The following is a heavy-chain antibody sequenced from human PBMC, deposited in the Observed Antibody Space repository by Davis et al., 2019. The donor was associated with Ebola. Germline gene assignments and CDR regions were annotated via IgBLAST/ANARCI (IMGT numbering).Heavy chain of an antibody. V-gene: IGHV3-30*02. Sequence: GGSLRLSCAASGFTLSSYGLHWVRQPPGKGLEWVAVIWYDGRNQYYADSVKGRFTISRDNSKNTLYLQMNSLRAEDTAVYYCAVIAVAANDAFDIWGQGTMVTVSS. CDR3: AVIAVAANDAFDI. J-gene: IGHJ3*02. CDR1: GFTLSSYG. CDR2: IWYDGRNQ. D-gene: IGHD6-19*01.